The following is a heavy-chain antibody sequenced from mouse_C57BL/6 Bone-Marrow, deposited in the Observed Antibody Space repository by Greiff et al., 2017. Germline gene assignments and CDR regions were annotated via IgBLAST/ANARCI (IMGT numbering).Heavy chain of an antibody. CDR1: GYTFTSYW. CDR2: IYPGSGST. D-gene: IGHD1-1*01. J-gene: IGHJ2*01. Sequence: VQLQQPGAELVKPGASVKLSCKASGYTFTSYWITWVKQRPGQGLEWIGDIYPGSGSTNYNEKFKSKATLTVDTSSSTAYMQLSSLTSEDSAVYYCARSPNYYGSSGDYWGQGTTLTVSS. CDR3: ARSPNYYGSSGDY. V-gene: IGHV1-55*01.